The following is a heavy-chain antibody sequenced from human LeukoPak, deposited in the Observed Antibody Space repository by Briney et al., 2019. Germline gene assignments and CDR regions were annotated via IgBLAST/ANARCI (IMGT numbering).Heavy chain of an antibody. CDR2: ISGSGGST. Sequence: PGGSLRLSCAASGFTFSSYAMSWVRQAPGKGLEWVSAISGSGGSTYYADSVKGRFTISRDNSKNTLYLQMNSLRAEDTAVYYCAKQGFYDSSGYPYYYYYYMDVWGKGTTVTVSS. J-gene: IGHJ6*03. CDR1: GFTFSSYA. D-gene: IGHD3-22*01. V-gene: IGHV3-23*01. CDR3: AKQGFYDSSGYPYYYYYYMDV.